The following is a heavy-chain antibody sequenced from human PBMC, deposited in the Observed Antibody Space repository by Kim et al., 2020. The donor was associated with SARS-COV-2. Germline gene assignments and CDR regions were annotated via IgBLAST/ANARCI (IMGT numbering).Heavy chain of an antibody. J-gene: IGHJ6*03. V-gene: IGHV3-49*02. Sequence: EYAASVKGRFTISRDDSKRIAYLQMNSLKTEDTAVYYCTREGRRPGYMDVWGKGTTVSVSS. CDR3: TREGRRPGYMDV.